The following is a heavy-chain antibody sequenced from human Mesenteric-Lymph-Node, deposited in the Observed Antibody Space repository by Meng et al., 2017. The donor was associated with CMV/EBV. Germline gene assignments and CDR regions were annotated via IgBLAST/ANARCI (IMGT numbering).Heavy chain of an antibody. J-gene: IGHJ4*02. V-gene: IGHV4-61*03. Sequence: GSLRLSCAASGFTFSSDRMNWVRQAPGKGLEWIGYIYYSGSTNYNSSLKSRVKISIDTSKNHFSLKLSSVTAADTAVYYCTRGFVCSTTSCYDSWGQGTLVTVSS. CDR1: GFTFSSDR. CDR2: IYYSGST. D-gene: IGHD2-2*01. CDR3: TRGFVCSTTSCYDS.